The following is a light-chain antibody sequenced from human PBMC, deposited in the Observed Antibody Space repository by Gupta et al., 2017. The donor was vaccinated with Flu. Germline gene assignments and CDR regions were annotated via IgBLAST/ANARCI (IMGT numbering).Light chain of an antibody. CDR1: SGTIANHY. CDR3: QSYDDSDLFV. Sequence: FMLTQPHSVSESPGKTVTISCTRTSGTIANHYVQWYQQPPGSSPTTVIYENKRPPSGVPDRFSGSIDSSANSASLTISGLKTEDEADYYCQSYDDSDLFVLGTGTKVAVL. CDR2: ENK. V-gene: IGLV6-57*01. J-gene: IGLJ1*01.